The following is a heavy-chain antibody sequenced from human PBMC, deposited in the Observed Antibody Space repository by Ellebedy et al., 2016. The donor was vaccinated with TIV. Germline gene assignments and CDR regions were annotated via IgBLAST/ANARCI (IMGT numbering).Heavy chain of an antibody. CDR2: ISAYNSNT. D-gene: IGHD5-24*01. J-gene: IGHJ4*02. CDR1: GYTFTSYG. Sequence: ASVKVSCXASGYTFTSYGISWVRQAPGQGLEWMGWISAYNSNTNYAQKLQGRVTMTTDTSTSTAYMELRSLRSDDTAVYYCARAVEMATIADYWGQGTLVTVSS. CDR3: ARAVEMATIADY. V-gene: IGHV1-18*01.